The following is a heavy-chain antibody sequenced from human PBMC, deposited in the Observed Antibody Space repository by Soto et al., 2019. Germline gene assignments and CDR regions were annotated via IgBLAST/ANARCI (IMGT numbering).Heavy chain of an antibody. J-gene: IGHJ4*02. V-gene: IGHV3-15*07. CDR2: IKSKTDGGTT. CDR3: TPLPEIAAAGTLYGGEYYFDY. Sequence: GGSLRLSCAASGFTFSNAWMNWVRQAPGKGLEWVGRIKSKTDGGTTDYAAPVKGRFTISRDDSKNTLYLQMNSLKTEDTAVYYCTPLPEIAAAGTLYGGEYYFDYWGQGTLVTVSS. D-gene: IGHD6-13*01. CDR1: GFTFSNAW.